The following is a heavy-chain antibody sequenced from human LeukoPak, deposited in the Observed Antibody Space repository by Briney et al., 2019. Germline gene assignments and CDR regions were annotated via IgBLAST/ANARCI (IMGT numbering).Heavy chain of an antibody. CDR1: GGSISGYY. D-gene: IGHD3-22*01. J-gene: IGHJ4*02. Sequence: PSETLSLTCTVSGGSISGYYWSWIRQPPGKGLEWIGYIYYGGSTNYNPSLKSRVTISVDTSKNQFSLKLSSVTAADTAVYYCARHDTHDSSGYYPLDYWGQGTLVTVFS. V-gene: IGHV4-59*08. CDR3: ARHDTHDSSGYYPLDY. CDR2: IYYGGST.